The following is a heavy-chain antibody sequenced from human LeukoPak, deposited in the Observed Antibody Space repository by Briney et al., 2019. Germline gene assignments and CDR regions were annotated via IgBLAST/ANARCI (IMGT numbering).Heavy chain of an antibody. V-gene: IGHV3-21*01. CDR1: GFTFSSYW. D-gene: IGHD3-22*01. J-gene: IGHJ5*02. CDR2: ISSGSSFM. CDR3: ARDYYDSSGSSWFDP. Sequence: PGGSLRLSCAASGFTFSSYWMNWVRQAPGKGLEWVSSISSGSSFMYYADSVKGRFTISRDNAKNSLYLQMNSLRAKDTALYYCARDYYDSSGSSWFDPWGQGTLVIVSA.